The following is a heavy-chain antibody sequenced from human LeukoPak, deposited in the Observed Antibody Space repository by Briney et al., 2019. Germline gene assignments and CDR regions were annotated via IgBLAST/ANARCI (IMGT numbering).Heavy chain of an antibody. CDR2: ITNSGDST. J-gene: IGHJ4*02. V-gene: IGHV3-23*01. Sequence: GESLKISCAASGFTFSSYGMIWVRQAPGKGLEWVSNITNSGDSTYYTDSVKGRFTISRDDSRNTLYLQMNSLRAEDTAVYYCAKDRGYYDTSGYLIWGQGTLVSVSS. CDR3: AKDRGYYDTSGYLI. D-gene: IGHD3-22*01. CDR1: GFTFSSYG.